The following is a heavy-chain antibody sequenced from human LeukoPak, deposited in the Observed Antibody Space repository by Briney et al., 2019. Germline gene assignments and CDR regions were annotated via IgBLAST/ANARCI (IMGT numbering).Heavy chain of an antibody. CDR3: ARVGIGYGMDV. CDR2: TRNKANSYTT. J-gene: IGHJ6*02. D-gene: IGHD2-21*01. V-gene: IGHV3-72*01. CDR1: GFTFSDHY. Sequence: GGSLRLSCAASGFTFSDHYMDWVRQAPGKGLEWVGRTRNKANSYTTEYAASVKGRFTISGDDSKNPLYLQMNSLKTEDTAVYYCARVGIGYGMDVWGQGTTVTVSS.